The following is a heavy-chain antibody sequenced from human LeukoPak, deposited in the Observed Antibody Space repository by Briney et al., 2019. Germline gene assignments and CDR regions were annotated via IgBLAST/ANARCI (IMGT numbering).Heavy chain of an antibody. CDR1: GYTFTGYY. V-gene: IGHV1-2*02. Sequence: ASVKVSCKASGYTFTGYYMHWVRQAPGQGLEWMGWINPNSGGTNYAQKFQGRVTMTRDTSISTAYMELSRLRSDDTAVYYCARPMAGREGFDYWGRGTLVTVSS. CDR3: ARPMAGREGFDY. D-gene: IGHD6-19*01. CDR2: INPNSGGT. J-gene: IGHJ4*02.